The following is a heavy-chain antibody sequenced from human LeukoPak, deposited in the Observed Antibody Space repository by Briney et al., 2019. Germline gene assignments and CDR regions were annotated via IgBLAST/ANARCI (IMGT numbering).Heavy chain of an antibody. V-gene: IGHV4-39*07. Sequence: PSETLSLTCTVSGGSISSSVYYWGWIRQPPGKGLEWIGSIYYTGSPYYNPSLKSRVTISVDTSKNQFSLKLSSVTAADTAVYYCASDSSSWSGGLAFDIWGQGTMVTVSS. CDR2: IYYTGSP. CDR3: ASDSSSWSGGLAFDI. CDR1: GGSISSSVYY. D-gene: IGHD6-13*01. J-gene: IGHJ3*02.